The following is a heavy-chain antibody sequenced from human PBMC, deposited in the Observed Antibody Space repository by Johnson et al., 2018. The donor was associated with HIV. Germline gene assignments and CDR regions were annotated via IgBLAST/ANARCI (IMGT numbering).Heavy chain of an antibody. Sequence: QVQLVESGGGLVKPGKSLRLSCAASGFSFSDYYMSWIRQAPGKGLEWVSFISSSGSTIYYADSVKGRFTISRDNAKNSLFLQMNSLRAEDPAVYYCSRDSTPWGDYYVDYAFGIWGQGTLVTVSS. CDR1: GFSFSDYY. V-gene: IGHV3-11*04. CDR3: SRDSTPWGDYYVDYAFGI. J-gene: IGHJ3*02. CDR2: ISSSGSTI. D-gene: IGHD3-10*02.